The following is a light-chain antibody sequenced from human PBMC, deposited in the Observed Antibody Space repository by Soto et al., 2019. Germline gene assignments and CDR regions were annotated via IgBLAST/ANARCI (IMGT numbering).Light chain of an antibody. V-gene: IGLV4-60*03. CDR1: SGLNNNI. J-gene: IGLJ3*02. Sequence: QSVLTQSSSASASLGSSVKLTCTLSSGLNNNIIAWHQQQPGRAPRYLMNLEGSGSYNRGSGVPDRFSGSRSGTDRYLTISNLQSEDEADYYCETWDSNTRVFGGGTKLTVL. CDR2: LEGSGSY. CDR3: ETWDSNTRV.